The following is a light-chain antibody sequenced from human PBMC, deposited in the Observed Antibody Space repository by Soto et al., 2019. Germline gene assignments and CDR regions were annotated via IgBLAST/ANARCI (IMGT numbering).Light chain of an antibody. CDR2: DAS. V-gene: IGKV3-20*01. CDR1: QTVRNNY. Sequence: EGVLTQPPGTLSLSAGERATLSCRASQTVRNNYLAWYQQKPGQAPRLLIYDASSRATGIPDRFSGGGSGTDFTLTISRLEPEDFAVYYCQQFSSYPLTFGGGTKVDIK. J-gene: IGKJ4*01. CDR3: QQFSSYPLT.